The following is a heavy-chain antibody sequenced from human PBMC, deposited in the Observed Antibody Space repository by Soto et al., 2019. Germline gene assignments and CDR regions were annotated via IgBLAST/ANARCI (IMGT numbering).Heavy chain of an antibody. Sequence: PSETLSLTCTVSGGSISSNYWSWIRQPPGMGLEWIGYLYYSGSTNYNPSLQSRVTISLDTSKTQFSLELTSVTTADTAVYYCARGTDDYNGWYFDFWGRGTLVTVSS. CDR1: GGSISSNY. CDR3: ARGTDDYNGWYFDF. D-gene: IGHD4-4*01. J-gene: IGHJ2*01. V-gene: IGHV4-59*01. CDR2: LYYSGST.